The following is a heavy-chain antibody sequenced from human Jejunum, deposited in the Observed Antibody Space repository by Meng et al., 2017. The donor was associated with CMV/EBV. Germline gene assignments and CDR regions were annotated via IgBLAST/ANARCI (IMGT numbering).Heavy chain of an antibody. CDR3: ARGRRNEPLFDY. D-gene: IGHD1-14*01. Sequence: VQVGHVGVEGKKPGSSVKVACKPSGDSFSTQTFSWVRQAPGQGLEWMGGLIAVFDKTKAAPRFQDRATFTADESTSTAYMELSSLTFDDTAVYFCARGRRNEPLFDYWGQGTLVTVSS. CDR2: LIAVFDKT. CDR1: GDSFSTQT. V-gene: IGHV1-69*13. J-gene: IGHJ4*02.